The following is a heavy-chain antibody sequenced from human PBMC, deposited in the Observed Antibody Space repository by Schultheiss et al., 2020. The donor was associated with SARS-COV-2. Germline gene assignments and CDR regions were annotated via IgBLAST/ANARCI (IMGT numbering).Heavy chain of an antibody. D-gene: IGHD3-22*01. CDR3: ARVRYYYDSSGYYVIDY. CDR2: ISGSGGST. J-gene: IGHJ4*02. CDR1: GFTFSSYA. V-gene: IGHV3-23*01. Sequence: GGSLRLSCAASGFTFSSYAMSWVRQAPGKGLEWVSAISGSGGSTYYADSVKGRFTISRDNSKNTLYLQMNSLRAEDTAVYYCARVRYYYDSSGYYVIDYWGQGTLVTVSS.